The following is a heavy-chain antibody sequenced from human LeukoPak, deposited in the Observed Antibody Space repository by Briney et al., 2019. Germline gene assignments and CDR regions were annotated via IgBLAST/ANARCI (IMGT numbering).Heavy chain of an antibody. D-gene: IGHD2-21*02. J-gene: IGHJ3*02. CDR3: ARGGDPAAFDI. CDR2: IYYSGST. V-gene: IGHV4-59*01. CDR1: GGSISSYY. Sequence: SGTLSLTCTVSGGSISSYYWSWIRQPPGKGLEWIGYIYYSGSTNYNPSLKSRVTISVDTSKNQFSLKLSSVTAADTAVYYCARGGDPAAFDIWGQGTMVTVSS.